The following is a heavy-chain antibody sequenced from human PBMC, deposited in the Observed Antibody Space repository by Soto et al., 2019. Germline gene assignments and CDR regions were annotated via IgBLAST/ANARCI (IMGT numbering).Heavy chain of an antibody. CDR1: GDSFTSYD. Sequence: ASVKVSCKASGDSFTSYDINWVRQATGQGLEWMGWMNPNSGNTGYAQKFQGRVTITRDTSASTAYMELSSLRSEDTAVYYCARHGSGWDYWGQGTLVTVSS. CDR3: ARHGSGWDY. CDR2: MNPNSGNT. J-gene: IGHJ4*02. D-gene: IGHD6-19*01. V-gene: IGHV1-8*01.